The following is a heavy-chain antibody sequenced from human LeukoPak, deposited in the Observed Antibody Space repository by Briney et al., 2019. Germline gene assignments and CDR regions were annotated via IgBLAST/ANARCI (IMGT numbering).Heavy chain of an antibody. J-gene: IGHJ6*03. D-gene: IGHD2-21*01. Sequence: SETLSLTCTVSSGSITSYYWSWIRQPPGKGLEYIGHIYYTGTTDYNPSLKSRVTMSVDTSKSQFSLRLISVTASDTAVYYCASGLLNYYYYYMDVWGKGTTVTVSS. CDR1: SGSITSYY. CDR2: IYYTGTT. CDR3: ASGLLNYYYYYMDV. V-gene: IGHV4-59*01.